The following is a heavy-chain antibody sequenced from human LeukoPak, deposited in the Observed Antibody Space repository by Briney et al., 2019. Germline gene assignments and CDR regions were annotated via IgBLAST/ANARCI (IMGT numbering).Heavy chain of an antibody. CDR3: ARKRRGSSSIPVLYYYYYMDV. CDR2: INHSGST. CDR1: GGSFSGYY. J-gene: IGHJ6*03. Sequence: PSETLSLTCAVYGGSFSGYYWSWIRQPPGKGLEWIGEINHSGSTNYNPSLKSRVTISVDTSKNQFSLKLSSVTAADTAVYYCARKRRGSSSIPVLYYYYYMDVWGKGTTVTVSS. V-gene: IGHV4-34*01. D-gene: IGHD6-6*01.